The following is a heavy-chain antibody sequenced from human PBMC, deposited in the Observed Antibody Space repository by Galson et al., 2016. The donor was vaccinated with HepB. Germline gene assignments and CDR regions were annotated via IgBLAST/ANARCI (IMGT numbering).Heavy chain of an antibody. V-gene: IGHV4-39*01. D-gene: IGHD1-26*01. CDR3: ARTAELLGYFDY. CDR2: IHYSGST. CDR1: GGSISSSSYY. Sequence: SETLSLTCTVSGGSISSSSYYWGWIRQPPGKGLEWIGSIHYSGSTYYNPSLKSRVTKSVDTSKNQFSLKLSSVTAADTAVYYCARTAELLGYFDYWGQGIMVTVSS. J-gene: IGHJ4*02.